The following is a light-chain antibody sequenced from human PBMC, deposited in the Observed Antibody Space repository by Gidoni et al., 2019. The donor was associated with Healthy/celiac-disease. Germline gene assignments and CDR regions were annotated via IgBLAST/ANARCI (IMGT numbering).Light chain of an antibody. V-gene: IGKV3-15*01. Sequence: ATLSCRASQSVSSNLAWYQQKPGQAPRLLIYGASTRATGIPARFSGSGSGTESTLTISSLQSEDFAVYYCQQYNNWPPWTFGQGTKVEIK. CDR2: GAS. CDR3: QQYNNWPPWT. J-gene: IGKJ1*01. CDR1: QSVSSN.